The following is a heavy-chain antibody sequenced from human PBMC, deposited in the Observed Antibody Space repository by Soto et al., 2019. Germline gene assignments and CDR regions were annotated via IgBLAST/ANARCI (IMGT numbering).Heavy chain of an antibody. D-gene: IGHD3-9*01. CDR3: ARHYYDILTGSNYYYGMDV. J-gene: IGHJ6*02. CDR2: IDPSDSYT. CDR1: GYSFTSYW. Sequence: PGESLKISCKGSGYSFTSYWISWVRQMPGKGLEWMGRIDPSDSYTNYSPSFQGHVTISADKSISTAYLQWSSLKASDTAMYYCARHYYDILTGSNYYYGMDVWGQGTTVTVSS. V-gene: IGHV5-10-1*01.